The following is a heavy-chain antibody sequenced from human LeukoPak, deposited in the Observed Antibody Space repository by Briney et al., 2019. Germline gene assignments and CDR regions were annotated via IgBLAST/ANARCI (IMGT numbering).Heavy chain of an antibody. CDR3: ARDYYGVADY. CDR2: IFHDGSNT. J-gene: IGHJ4*02. V-gene: IGHV3-30*04. Sequence: PGGSLTLSCAASGFTFSSYAMNWARQAPGKGLEWVAYIFHDGSNTYYADSVKGRFTTSRDNTKNTLYLQMNSLRPEDTAVYYCARDYYGVADYWGQGTLVTVSS. D-gene: IGHD4-17*01. CDR1: GFTFSSYA.